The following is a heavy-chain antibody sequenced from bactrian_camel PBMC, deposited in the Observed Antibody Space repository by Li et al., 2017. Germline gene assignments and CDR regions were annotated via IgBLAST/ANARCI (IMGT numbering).Heavy chain of an antibody. D-gene: IGHD1*01. CDR3: AKGGTWLSDAGFGY. Sequence: VQLVESGGGLVQPGGSLRLSCAASGFTFSSYDMSWVRQAPGKGLEWVSALNSGGGSTFYADSVKGRFTISRDNAKNTVYLQLNSLQTEDTAMYYCAKGGTWLSDAGFGYWGQGTQVTVS. CDR2: LNSGGGST. V-gene: IGHV3S40*01. J-gene: IGHJ6*01. CDR1: GFTFSSYD.